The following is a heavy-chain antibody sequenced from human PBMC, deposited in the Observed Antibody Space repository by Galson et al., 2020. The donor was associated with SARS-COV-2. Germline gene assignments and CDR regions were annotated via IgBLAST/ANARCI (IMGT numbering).Heavy chain of an antibody. D-gene: IGHD3-22*01. CDR2: INPTGSI. CDR3: ARGSRDVTMILMIATTASYYFDF. CDR1: GGSFSGSY. Sequence: SQASETLSLTCAVYGGSFSGSYWGWIRQPPGKGLEWIGEINPTGSINYNPSLKSRATISKDTSKNQFSLRLRSVTAADTAMDFCARGSRDVTMILMIATTASYYFDFWGQGSLVSVSS. V-gene: IGHV4-34*01. J-gene: IGHJ4*02.